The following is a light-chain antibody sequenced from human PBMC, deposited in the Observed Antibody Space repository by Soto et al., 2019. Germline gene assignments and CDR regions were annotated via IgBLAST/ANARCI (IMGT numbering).Light chain of an antibody. J-gene: IGLJ1*01. CDR2: DVT. CDR3: SSYTSSSTYV. V-gene: IGLV2-14*03. CDR1: SSEVGGYNY. Sequence: QSVLTQPASVSGSPGQSITISCTGTSSEVGGYNYVSWYQQHPGKAPKLMIYDVTNRPSGVSNRLSGYKSGNTASLTISGLQAEDEAEYYCSSYTSSSTYVFGTGTKVTVL.